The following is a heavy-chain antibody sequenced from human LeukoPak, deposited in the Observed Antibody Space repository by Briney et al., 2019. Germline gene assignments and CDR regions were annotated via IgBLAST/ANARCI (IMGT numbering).Heavy chain of an antibody. Sequence: PSETLSLTCTVSGGSISSSSYYWGWIPQPPGKGLEWIGSIYYSGSTYYNPSLKSRVTISVDTSKNQFSLKLSYVTAADTAVYYCARVEGDGYNEYYMDVWGKGTTVTVSS. CDR3: ARVEGDGYNEYYMDV. J-gene: IGHJ6*03. CDR1: GGSISSSSYY. D-gene: IGHD5-24*01. V-gene: IGHV4-39*07. CDR2: IYYSGST.